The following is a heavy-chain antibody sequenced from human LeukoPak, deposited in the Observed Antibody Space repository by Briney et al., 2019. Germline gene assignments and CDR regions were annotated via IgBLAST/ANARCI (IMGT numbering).Heavy chain of an antibody. D-gene: IGHD4-11*01. V-gene: IGHV1-18*01. Sequence: ASVKVSCKASGYTFTNYGVSWVRQAPGQGLEWMGWISAYNGYTNYAQKFQFRVTMTTDTSTSTAYMGLRSLTSDDTAVYYCARDKAVTTEVTQYFQHWGQGTLVTVSS. CDR1: GYTFTNYG. CDR2: ISAYNGYT. J-gene: IGHJ1*01. CDR3: ARDKAVTTEVTQYFQH.